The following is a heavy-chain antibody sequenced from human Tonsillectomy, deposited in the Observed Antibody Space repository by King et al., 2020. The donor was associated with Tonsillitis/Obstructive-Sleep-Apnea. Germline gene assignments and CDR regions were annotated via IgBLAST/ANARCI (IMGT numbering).Heavy chain of an antibody. CDR1: GGTFSSYA. Sequence: QLVQSGAEVKKPGSSVKVSCKASGGTFSSYAISWVRQAPGQGLEWMGGIIPILGIANYAQKFQGRVTITADKSTSTAYMELSSLRSEDTAVYYCARPRNYYDSSGYYYNFDYWGQGTLVTVSS. CDR3: ARPRNYYDSSGYYYNFDY. J-gene: IGHJ4*02. D-gene: IGHD3-22*01. CDR2: IIPILGIA. V-gene: IGHV1-69*10.